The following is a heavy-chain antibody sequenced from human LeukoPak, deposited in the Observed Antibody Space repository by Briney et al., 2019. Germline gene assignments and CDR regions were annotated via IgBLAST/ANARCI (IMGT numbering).Heavy chain of an antibody. CDR1: GGSFSGYY. CDR2: IYYSGST. D-gene: IGHD1-26*01. Sequence: PSETLSLTCAVYGGSFSGYYWSWIRQPPGKGPEWIGYIYYSGSTNYNPSLKSRVTISVDTSKNQFSLKLSSVTAADTAVYFCARGRLTVGATCYDYWGQGTLVTVSS. J-gene: IGHJ4*02. V-gene: IGHV4-59*01. CDR3: ARGRLTVGATCYDY.